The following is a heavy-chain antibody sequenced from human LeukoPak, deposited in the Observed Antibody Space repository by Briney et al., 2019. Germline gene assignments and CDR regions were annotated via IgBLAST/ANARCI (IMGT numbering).Heavy chain of an antibody. Sequence: SETLSLTCTVSGGSISSYYWSWIRQPPGKGLEWIGYIYYSGSTNYNPSLKSRVTISVDTSKNQFSLKLSSVTTADTAVYYCARVTAAGSSVLFDPWGQGTLVTVSS. CDR1: GGSISSYY. D-gene: IGHD6-13*01. V-gene: IGHV4-59*01. CDR2: IYYSGST. CDR3: ARVTAAGSSVLFDP. J-gene: IGHJ5*02.